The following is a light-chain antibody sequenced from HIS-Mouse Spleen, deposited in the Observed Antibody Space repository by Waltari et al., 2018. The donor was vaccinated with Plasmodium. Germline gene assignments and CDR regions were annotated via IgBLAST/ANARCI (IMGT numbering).Light chain of an antibody. V-gene: IGLV2-11*01. J-gene: IGLJ1*01. Sequence: QSALTPPRSVSGSPGPSVPIPSPGTSRDVGVYNYVSWYQQHPGKAPKLMIYDVSKRPSGVPDRFSGSKSGNTASLTISGLQAEDEADYYCCSYAGSYTFVFGTGTKVTVL. CDR1: SRDVGVYNY. CDR3: CSYAGSYTFV. CDR2: DVS.